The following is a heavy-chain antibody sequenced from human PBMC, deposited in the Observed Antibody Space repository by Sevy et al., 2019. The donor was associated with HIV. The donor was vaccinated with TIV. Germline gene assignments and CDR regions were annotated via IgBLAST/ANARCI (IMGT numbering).Heavy chain of an antibody. J-gene: IGHJ4*02. D-gene: IGHD6-19*01. Sequence: ASVKVSCKASGGTFSSYGISWVRQAPGQGLEWMGGIIPILGTVNYAQKCQGRVTITADESTKTAYMELSSLRSEDTAVYCCARGGGNGWYYYDYWGQATLVTVSS. CDR1: GGTFSSYG. CDR2: IIPILGTV. CDR3: ARGGGNGWYYYDY. V-gene: IGHV1-69*13.